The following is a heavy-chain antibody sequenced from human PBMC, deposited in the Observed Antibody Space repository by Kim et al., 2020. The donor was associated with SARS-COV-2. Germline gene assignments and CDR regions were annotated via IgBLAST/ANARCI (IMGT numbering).Heavy chain of an antibody. J-gene: IGHJ6*02. CDR1: GFTFSDYA. CDR2: ISGSGGNT. V-gene: IGHV3-23*01. CDR3: AKDGAGGKTENRYYYYYAMYV. D-gene: IGHD3-16*01. Sequence: GGSLRLSCTASGFTFSDYAMSWVRQVPGKGLEWVSVISGSGGNTYYADSVKGRFTVSRDNSKNTLFLQMNSLRAEDTAVYYCAKDGAGGKTENRYYYYYAMYVWGQGTTVSVS.